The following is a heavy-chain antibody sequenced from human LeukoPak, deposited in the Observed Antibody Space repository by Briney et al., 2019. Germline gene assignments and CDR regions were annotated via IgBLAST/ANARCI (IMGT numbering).Heavy chain of an antibody. D-gene: IGHD5-24*01. J-gene: IGHJ4*02. CDR3: ARDVDGYNLARGPFGD. CDR1: GASISSSRFY. V-gene: IGHV4-39*07. Sequence: PSETLSLTCTVSGASISSSRFYWGWIRQPPGQGLEWVGSIHYVGSTYYNPSFQNRVTISVDTSKNQFSLRLRSVTAADTAMYYCARDVDGYNLARGPFGDWGQGTLVAVSS. CDR2: IHYVGST.